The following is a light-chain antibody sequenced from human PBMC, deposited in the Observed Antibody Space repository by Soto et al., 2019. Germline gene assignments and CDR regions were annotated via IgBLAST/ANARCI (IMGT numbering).Light chain of an antibody. CDR1: QNVGDN. J-gene: IGKJ1*01. V-gene: IGKV3-15*01. CDR3: QKYNNWPET. CDR2: DAS. Sequence: EIVLTQSPDTLSVSPGESATLSCTASQNVGDNLAWYQQKPGQAPRLLIYDASIRATGIPARFSGSGSGTEFTLTISSLQSEDFAVYFCQKYNNWPETFGQGTKVDIK.